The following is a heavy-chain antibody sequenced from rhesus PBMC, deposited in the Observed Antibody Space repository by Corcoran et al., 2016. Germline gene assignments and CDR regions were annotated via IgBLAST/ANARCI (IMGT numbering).Heavy chain of an antibody. J-gene: IGHJ4*01. V-gene: IGHV3S22*01. CDR1: GFTFSDYY. CDR3: ARDLAAAVGYFDY. CDR2: IKNKAKGGTA. D-gene: IGHD6-31*01. Sequence: EVQLVESGGGLVQPGGSLRLSCAASGFTFSDYYMSWVRQAPGKWPEWLVFIKNKAKGGTAEYAASVKGRFTISRDDAKSIASLQMNSLKTEDTAVYYCARDLAAAVGYFDYWGQGVLVTVSS.